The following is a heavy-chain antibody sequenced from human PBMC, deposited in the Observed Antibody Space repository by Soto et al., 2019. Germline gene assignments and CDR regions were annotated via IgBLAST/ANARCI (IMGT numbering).Heavy chain of an antibody. D-gene: IGHD3-22*01. CDR3: ARTIENYDSSGYDYFDY. CDR1: GASIRSYY. V-gene: IGHV4-59*01. CDR2: IYHSGYT. Sequence: SETLSLTCTVSGASIRSYYWSWIRQPPGKGLEWIGYIYHSGYTKYKPSLKSRVTISVDTSKNQFSLKLSSVTAADTAVYYCARTIENYDSSGYDYFDYLCQGTLVTVSS. J-gene: IGHJ4*02.